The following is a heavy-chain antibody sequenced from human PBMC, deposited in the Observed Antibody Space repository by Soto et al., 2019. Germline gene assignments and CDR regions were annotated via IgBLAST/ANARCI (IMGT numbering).Heavy chain of an antibody. CDR3: ARGGRRGYFFPFDS. CDR2: INHSGST. J-gene: IGHJ5*01. D-gene: IGHD1-26*01. CDR1: GGSFSGYY. V-gene: IGHV4-34*01. Sequence: QVQLQQWGTGQLKPSETLSLTCAVYGGSFSGYYWSWIRQPPEKGLEWIGEINHSGSTNYNPSLKSRVTISEDTSKNQLSLKMSSATPADTAVYYCARGGRRGYFFPFDSWGQGTLVTVSS.